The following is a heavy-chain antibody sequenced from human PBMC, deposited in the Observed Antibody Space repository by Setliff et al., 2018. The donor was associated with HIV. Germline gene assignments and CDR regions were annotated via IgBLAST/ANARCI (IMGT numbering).Heavy chain of an antibody. J-gene: IGHJ4*02. CDR2: IYHTGNT. D-gene: IGHD2-15*01. Sequence: SKTLSLTCTVSGGSISSDKWWDWVRQPPGKGLEWIGEIYHTGNTNYDPSLKSRVTMSVDKSKNQFSLKLNSVTAADTAVYYCTRAPGGGKDYFDYWGQGTRVTVSS. CDR3: TRAPGGGKDYFDY. CDR1: GGSISSDKW. V-gene: IGHV4-4*02.